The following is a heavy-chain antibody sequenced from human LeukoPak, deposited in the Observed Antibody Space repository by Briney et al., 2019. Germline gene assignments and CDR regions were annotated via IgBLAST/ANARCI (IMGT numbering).Heavy chain of an antibody. CDR1: GFSFRSYW. CDR2: IKQDGGSK. Sequence: AGGSLRLSCVASGFSFRSYWMSWVRQAPGKGLEFVANIKQDGGSKNYVVSVKGRFTISRDNAENSLYLQMSSLRSEDTALYYCAREPGWSSFDIWGQGIMVTVSS. V-gene: IGHV3-7*01. CDR3: AREPGWSSFDI. D-gene: IGHD2-15*01. J-gene: IGHJ3*02.